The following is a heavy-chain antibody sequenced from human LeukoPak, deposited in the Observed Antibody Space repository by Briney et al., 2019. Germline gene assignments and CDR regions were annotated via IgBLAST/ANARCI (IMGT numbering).Heavy chain of an antibody. V-gene: IGHV3-66*01. CDR3: ASTQRGDYFDY. Sequence: GGSLRLSCAASGFTFSNHGMNWVRQAPGKGLEWVSVIYSGGSTYYADSVKGRFTISRDKSKNTLYLQMNSLRAEDTAVYYCASTQRGDYFDYWGQGTLVTVSS. CDR2: IYSGGST. J-gene: IGHJ4*02. CDR1: GFTFSNHG. D-gene: IGHD2-15*01.